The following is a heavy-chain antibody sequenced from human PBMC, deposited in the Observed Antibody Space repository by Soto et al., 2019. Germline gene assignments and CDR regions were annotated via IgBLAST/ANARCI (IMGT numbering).Heavy chain of an antibody. CDR2: IYYSGST. CDR1: GGSISSSSYY. CDR3: ARGDYGDPTSYFDS. J-gene: IGHJ4*02. V-gene: IGHV4-39*01. D-gene: IGHD4-17*01. Sequence: SETLSLTCTVSGGSISSSSYYWGWIRQPPGKGREWIGSIYYSGSTYYNPSLKSRVTISVDTSKNQFSLKLSSVTAADTAVYYCARGDYGDPTSYFDSGGQGTLVTVSS.